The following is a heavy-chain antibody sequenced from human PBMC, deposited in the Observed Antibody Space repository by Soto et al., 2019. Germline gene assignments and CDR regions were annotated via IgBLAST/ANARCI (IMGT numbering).Heavy chain of an antibody. D-gene: IGHD3-10*01. CDR1: GYTFTSYG. CDR3: ARIWFGELLSQYNWFDP. J-gene: IGHJ5*02. Sequence: ASVKVSCKASGYTFTSYGISWVRQVPGQGLEWMGWISAYNGNTNYAQKLQGRVTMTTDTSTSTAYMELRSLRSDDTAVYYCARIWFGELLSQYNWFDPWGQGTLVTVS. CDR2: ISAYNGNT. V-gene: IGHV1-18*01.